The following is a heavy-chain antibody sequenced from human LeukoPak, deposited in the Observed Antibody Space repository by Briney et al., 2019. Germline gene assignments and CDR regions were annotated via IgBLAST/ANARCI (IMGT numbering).Heavy chain of an antibody. CDR2: ISGSGGST. D-gene: IGHD3-10*01. V-gene: IGHV3-23*01. Sequence: GESLKISCAASGFTFSNYAMTWVRQAPGKGPECVSAISGSGGSTYYADSVKGRFTISRDNSKNTLYLQMNSLRAEDTAIYYCAKDVVYYYGSGTRIDYWGRGTLVTVSS. J-gene: IGHJ4*02. CDR3: AKDVVYYYGSGTRIDY. CDR1: GFTFSNYA.